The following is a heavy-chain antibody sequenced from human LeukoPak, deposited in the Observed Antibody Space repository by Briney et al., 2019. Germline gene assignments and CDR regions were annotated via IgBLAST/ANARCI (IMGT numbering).Heavy chain of an antibody. J-gene: IGHJ4*02. CDR1: GFIFNSYA. CDR3: AKAHLKAAAIAVAGRPFDY. D-gene: IGHD6-19*01. CDR2: ISGSGGST. V-gene: IGHV3-23*01. Sequence: GGSLRLSCAASGFIFNSYAMSCVRQAPGKGLEWVSTISGSGGSTYYADSVKGRFTISRDNSKNTLYLQMNSLRAEDTAVYYCAKAHLKAAAIAVAGRPFDYWGQGTLVTVSS.